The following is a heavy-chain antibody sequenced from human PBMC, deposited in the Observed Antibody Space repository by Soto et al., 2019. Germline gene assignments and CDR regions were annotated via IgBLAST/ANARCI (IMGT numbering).Heavy chain of an antibody. Sequence: GGSLRLSCAASGFTFSSYSMNCVRQAPGKGLEWVSSISSSSSYIYYADSVKGRFTISRDNAKNSLYLQMNSLRAEDTAVYYCARCLLGVVRRPDDAFDIWGQGTMVPSPQ. J-gene: IGHJ3*02. CDR1: GFTFSSYS. V-gene: IGHV3-21*01. CDR2: ISSSSSYI. D-gene: IGHD3-3*01. CDR3: ARCLLGVVRRPDDAFDI.